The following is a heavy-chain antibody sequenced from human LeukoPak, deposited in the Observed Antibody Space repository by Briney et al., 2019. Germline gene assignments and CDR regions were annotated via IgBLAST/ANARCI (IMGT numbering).Heavy chain of an antibody. CDR3: AIQNVDIVATPIGAFDI. Sequence: ASVKVSCKASGYTFTSYDINWVRQATGQGLEWMGWMNPNSGNTGYAQKFQGRVTMTRNTSISTAYMELSSLRSEDTAVYYCAIQNVDIVATPIGAFDIWGQGTMVTVSS. CDR1: GYTFTSYD. D-gene: IGHD5-12*01. J-gene: IGHJ3*02. V-gene: IGHV1-8*01. CDR2: MNPNSGNT.